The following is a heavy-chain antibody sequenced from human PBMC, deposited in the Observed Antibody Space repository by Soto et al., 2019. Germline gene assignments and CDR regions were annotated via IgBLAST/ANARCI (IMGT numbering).Heavy chain of an antibody. Sequence: SVKVSCKASGGTFSSYAISWVRQAPGQGLEWMGGIIPIFGTANYAQKFQGRVTITADKSTSTAYMELSSLRSEDTAVYYCARLNVVVVAATLYYYYGMDVWGQGTTVTVSS. CDR3: ARLNVVVVAATLYYYYGMDV. V-gene: IGHV1-69*06. D-gene: IGHD2-15*01. CDR2: IIPIFGTA. J-gene: IGHJ6*02. CDR1: GGTFSSYA.